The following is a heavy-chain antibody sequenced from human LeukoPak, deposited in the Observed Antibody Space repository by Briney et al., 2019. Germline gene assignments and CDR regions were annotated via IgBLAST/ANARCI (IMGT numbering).Heavy chain of an antibody. CDR2: IYYSGST. V-gene: IGHV4-31*03. J-gene: IGHJ6*02. Sequence: SQTLSLTCTVSGGSISSGGYYWSWIRQHPGKGLEWIGYIYYSGSTYYNPSLKSRVTISVDTSKNQFSLKLSSVTAADTAVYYCARVRITMVRGVIVDYYYYYGMDVWGQGTTVTVSS. CDR1: GGSISSGGYY. D-gene: IGHD3-10*01. CDR3: ARVRITMVRGVIVDYYYYYGMDV.